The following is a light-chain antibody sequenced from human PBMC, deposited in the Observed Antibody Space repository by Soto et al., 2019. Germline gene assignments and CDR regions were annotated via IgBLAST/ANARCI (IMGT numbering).Light chain of an antibody. CDR3: CSYAGHTNVL. Sequence: QSALTQPPSASGSPGQSVTISCTGTINDVGGYNYVSWYQQYPGEAPKLMIYEVVKRPSGVPDRFSGSKSGNMASLTVSGLQAEDEADYYCCSYAGHTNVLFGGGTKLTVL. CDR2: EVV. CDR1: INDVGGYNY. V-gene: IGLV2-8*01. J-gene: IGLJ2*01.